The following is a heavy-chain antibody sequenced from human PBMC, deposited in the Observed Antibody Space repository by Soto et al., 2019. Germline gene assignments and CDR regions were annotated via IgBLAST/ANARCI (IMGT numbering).Heavy chain of an antibody. CDR1: GCSVSNNH. CDR3: ARDGSGPFGY. CDR2: IHIDGNT. V-gene: IGHV3-53*01. J-gene: IGHJ4*02. D-gene: IGHD2-15*01. Sequence: GGSLRLSCAASGCSVSNNHMSWVRQAPGKGLEWVSLIHIDGNTYYTDAVKGRFTISRDYSKNTLFPQMNNLRAEDTALYYCARDGSGPFGYWGQGTQVTVSS.